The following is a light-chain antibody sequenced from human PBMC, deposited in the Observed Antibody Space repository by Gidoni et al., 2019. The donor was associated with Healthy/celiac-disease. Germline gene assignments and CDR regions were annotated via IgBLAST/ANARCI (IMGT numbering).Light chain of an antibody. V-gene: IGLV2-23*02. Sequence: QSALTQPASVSGSPGQSITISCPGTSSDVGSYNLVSWYQQHPGKAPKLMIYEVSKRPSGVSNRFSGSKSGNTASLTISGPQAEDEADYYCCSYAGSSTYVVFGGGTKLTVL. CDR2: EVS. J-gene: IGLJ2*01. CDR1: SSDVGSYNL. CDR3: CSYAGSSTYVV.